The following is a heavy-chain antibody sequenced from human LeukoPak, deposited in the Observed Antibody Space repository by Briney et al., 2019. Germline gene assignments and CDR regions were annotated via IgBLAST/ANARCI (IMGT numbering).Heavy chain of an antibody. J-gene: IGHJ4*02. CDR1: GFTFSSYE. CDR2: ISSSGGTI. V-gene: IGHV3-48*03. Sequence: GGSLRLSCAASGFTFSSYEMNWVRQAPGKGLEWVSYISSSGGTIYYADSVKGRFTISRDNAKNSLYLQMNSLRAEDTALYYCARDLNYGDFDYWGQGTLVTVSS. D-gene: IGHD4-17*01. CDR3: ARDLNYGDFDY.